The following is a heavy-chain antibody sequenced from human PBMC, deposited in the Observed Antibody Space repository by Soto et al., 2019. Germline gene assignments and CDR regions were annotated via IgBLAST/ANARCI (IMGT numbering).Heavy chain of an antibody. Sequence: QVQLVQSGAEVKKPGASVKVSCKASGYTFTSYDINWVRQATGQGLEYLGWINPNSGNTGYVQKFQGRVTMTRDTSISTAYMELSSLRSEDSAVYFCARGIKSGAYSRWFDPWGQGTLVTVSS. CDR3: ARGIKSGAYSRWFDP. J-gene: IGHJ5*02. CDR2: INPNSGNT. V-gene: IGHV1-8*01. CDR1: GYTFTSYD. D-gene: IGHD4-17*01.